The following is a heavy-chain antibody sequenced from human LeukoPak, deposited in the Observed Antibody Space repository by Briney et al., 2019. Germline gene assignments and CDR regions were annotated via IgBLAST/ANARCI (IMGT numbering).Heavy chain of an antibody. CDR3: GKPTVGYSSGQKPAWPVDY. CDR2: IFGSGGSP. J-gene: IGHJ4*02. Sequence: GGSLRLSCEASGFTFGSHAMYWVRQAPGKGLEWVAGIFGSGGSPHYADPVKGRFTISRDNSRNTVYLQINSLRAEDTAVYYCGKPTVGYSSGQKPAWPVDYWGQGTLVTVSS. V-gene: IGHV3-23*01. D-gene: IGHD5-18*01. CDR1: GFTFGSHA.